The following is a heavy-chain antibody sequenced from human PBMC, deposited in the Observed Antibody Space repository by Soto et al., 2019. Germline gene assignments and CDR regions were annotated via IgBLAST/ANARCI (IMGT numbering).Heavy chain of an antibody. V-gene: IGHV3-30-3*01. J-gene: IGHJ6*02. Sequence: GGSLRLSCAASGFTFSSYAMHWVRQAPGKGLEWVAVISYDGSNKYYADSVKGRFTISRDNSKNTLYLQMNSLRAEDTAVYYCARDQGYSSGWYDSYYYYGMDVWGQGTTVTAP. CDR1: GFTFSSYA. D-gene: IGHD6-19*01. CDR2: ISYDGSNK. CDR3: ARDQGYSSGWYDSYYYYGMDV.